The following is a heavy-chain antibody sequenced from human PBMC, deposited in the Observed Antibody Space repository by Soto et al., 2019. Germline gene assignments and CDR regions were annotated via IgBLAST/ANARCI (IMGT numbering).Heavy chain of an antibody. CDR1: GGTFSSYA. CDR2: IIPIFGTA. CDR3: ARGETYNDILTGYSPLGY. Sequence: QVQLVQSGAEVKKPGSSVKVSCKASGGTFSSYAISWVRQAPGQGLEWMGGIIPIFGTANYAQKFQGRVTITADKSTTTAYMELSSLRSEDTAVYYCARGETYNDILTGYSPLGYWGQGTLVTVS. D-gene: IGHD3-9*01. V-gene: IGHV1-69*06. J-gene: IGHJ4*02.